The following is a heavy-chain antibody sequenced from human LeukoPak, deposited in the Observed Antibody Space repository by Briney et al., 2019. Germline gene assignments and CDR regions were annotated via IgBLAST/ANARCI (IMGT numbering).Heavy chain of an antibody. CDR2: INPNGGRP. CDR3: ARDPRLSSGYSTGILWYFDL. V-gene: IGHV1-46*04. CDR1: GYTFTGFY. D-gene: IGHD3-22*01. J-gene: IGHJ2*01. Sequence: GSVTVSCKASGYTFTGFYMHWVRQAPGQGVEWMGIINPNGGRPNYAQTLQGRVTMTRDTSTSTVYMELSSLRSDDTAMYYCARDPRLSSGYSTGILWYFDLWGRGTLVTVSS.